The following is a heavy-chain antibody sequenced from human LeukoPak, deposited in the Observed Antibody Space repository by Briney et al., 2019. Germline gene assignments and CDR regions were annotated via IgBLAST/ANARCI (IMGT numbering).Heavy chain of an antibody. Sequence: SVKVSCKASGGTFSSYAISWVRQAPGQGREWMGGIIPIFGTANYAQKFQGRVTITTDESTSTAYMELSSLRSEDTAVYYCARLYYYDSSGYFDWFDPWGQGTLVTVSS. CDR1: GGTFSSYA. CDR2: IIPIFGTA. D-gene: IGHD3-22*01. CDR3: ARLYYYDSSGYFDWFDP. V-gene: IGHV1-69*05. J-gene: IGHJ5*02.